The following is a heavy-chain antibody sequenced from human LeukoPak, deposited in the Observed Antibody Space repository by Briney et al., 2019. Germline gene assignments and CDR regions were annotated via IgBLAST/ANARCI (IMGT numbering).Heavy chain of an antibody. J-gene: IGHJ3*01. CDR3: ARITDRTIFGEIMHGFDV. CDR1: GDSINNNNYY. D-gene: IGHD3-3*01. CDR2: IYYNGRT. V-gene: IGHV4-39*01. Sequence: PSETLSLTCTVSGDSINNNNYYWGWIRQPPGEGLEWIGNIYYNGRTYYSPSLKSRGTISVDTSNNQFSLKSNSVTAADTAVYYCARITDRTIFGEIMHGFDVWGQGTPVTVSS.